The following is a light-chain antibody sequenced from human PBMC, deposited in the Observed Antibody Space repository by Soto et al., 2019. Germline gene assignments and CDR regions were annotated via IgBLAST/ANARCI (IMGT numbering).Light chain of an antibody. CDR1: QSVLYSSNNKNY. CDR2: WAS. Sequence: DIVMTQSPDSLAVSLGERATINXKSSQSVLYSSNNKNYLAWYQQKPGQPTKLLIYWASTRESGVPDRFSGRGSGTDFTLTISSLQAEDVAVYYCQQYYRPWTFGQGTKVEIK. J-gene: IGKJ1*01. V-gene: IGKV4-1*01. CDR3: QQYYRPWT.